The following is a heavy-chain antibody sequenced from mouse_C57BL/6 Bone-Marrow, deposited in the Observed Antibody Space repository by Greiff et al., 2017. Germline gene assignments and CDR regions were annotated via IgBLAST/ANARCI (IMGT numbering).Heavy chain of an antibody. Sequence: VQLQQSGAELARPGASVKLSCKASGYTFTSYGISWVKQRTGQGLEWIGEIYPRSGNTYYNEKFKGKATLTADKSSSTAYMDLRSLTSEDSAVYFCARSGLITTVVATRFAYWGQGTLVTVSA. V-gene: IGHV1-81*01. CDR1: GYTFTSYG. CDR2: IYPRSGNT. CDR3: ARSGLITTVVATRFAY. D-gene: IGHD1-1*01. J-gene: IGHJ3*01.